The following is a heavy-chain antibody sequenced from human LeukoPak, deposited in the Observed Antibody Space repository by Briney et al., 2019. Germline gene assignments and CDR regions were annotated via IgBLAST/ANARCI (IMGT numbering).Heavy chain of an antibody. D-gene: IGHD3-22*01. CDR3: ARGGLGRRYYYDSSGYHTSYYSDY. J-gene: IGHJ4*02. CDR1: GGSFSGYY. Sequence: SETLSLTCAVYGGSFSGYYWSWIRQPPGKGLEWIGEINHSGSTNYNPSLKSRVTISVDTSKNQFSLKLSSVTAADTAVYYCARGGLGRRYYYDSSGYHTSYYSDYWGQGTLVTVSS. CDR2: INHSGST. V-gene: IGHV4-34*01.